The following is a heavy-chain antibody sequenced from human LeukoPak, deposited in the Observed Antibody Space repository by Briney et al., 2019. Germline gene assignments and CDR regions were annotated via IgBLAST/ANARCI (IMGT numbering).Heavy chain of an antibody. CDR3: ARAAYTSGFYFFDP. V-gene: IGHV4-59*01. CDR1: GDSISSYY. D-gene: IGHD3-22*01. J-gene: IGHJ5*02. CDR2: AYYTGST. Sequence: PSETLSLTCTVSGDSISSYYWGWIRDSPGKGLESIGYAYYTGSTTYNPSLKSRVTISVDKSKNQFSLKLSSVTAADTAVYYCARAAYTSGFYFFDPWGQGTLLTVSS.